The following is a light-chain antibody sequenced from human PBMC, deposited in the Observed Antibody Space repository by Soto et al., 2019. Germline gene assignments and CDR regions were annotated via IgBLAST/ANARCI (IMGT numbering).Light chain of an antibody. CDR2: DAS. Sequence: IQMTQSPSTLSASVGDRVTITCRASHNIERWMAWYQQKPGKAPSLLIFDASTLHSGVPSRFSGSGSGTDFTLTISSLQPDDFATYYCQQFAISTTFVQGTKVEVK. J-gene: IGKJ1*01. CDR3: QQFAISTT. V-gene: IGKV1-5*01. CDR1: HNIERW.